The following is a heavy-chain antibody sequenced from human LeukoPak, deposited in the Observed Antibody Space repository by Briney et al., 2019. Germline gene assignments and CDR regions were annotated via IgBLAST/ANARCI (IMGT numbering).Heavy chain of an antibody. D-gene: IGHD1-14*01. J-gene: IGHJ4*02. CDR3: AGMRITTPTVRTLDY. CDR1: GGSMSTYY. Sequence: PSETLSLTCTVSGGSMSTYYWTWIRQPPGKGLEWIGFIYYTGSTNYNPSLKSRATISVDTSKNQFSLKLSSVTAADTAVYYCAGMRITTPTVRTLDYWGQGTLVTVSS. V-gene: IGHV4-59*01. CDR2: IYYTGST.